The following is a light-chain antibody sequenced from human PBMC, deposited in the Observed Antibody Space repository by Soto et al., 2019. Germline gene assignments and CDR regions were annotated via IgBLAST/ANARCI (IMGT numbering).Light chain of an antibody. CDR1: QSVSSN. J-gene: IGKJ4*01. CDR3: QQYNNWPPT. V-gene: IGKV3-15*01. Sequence: EIVMTQSPATLSVSPGERATLSCRASQSVSSNLAWYQQKPGQAPRLLIYGASTRATGIPARFSGSGSGTESTLTVSSLLSEDFAVYYCQQYNNWPPTFGGGTKVEIK. CDR2: GAS.